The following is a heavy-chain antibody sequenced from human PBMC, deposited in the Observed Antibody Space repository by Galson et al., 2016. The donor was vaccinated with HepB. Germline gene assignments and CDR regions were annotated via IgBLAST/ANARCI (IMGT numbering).Heavy chain of an antibody. CDR2: ISPGDSDT. J-gene: IGHJ4*02. CDR1: GYTFTTYW. D-gene: IGHD1-14*01. CDR3: ARPVGVSGAFKPLDY. Sequence: QSGAEVKKTGESLKISCQASGYTFTTYWIGWVRQMPGKGLERMGIISPGDSDTRYSPSFQGQVTISADKSVSTAYLQWNSLKASDSAMYYCARPVGVSGAFKPLDYWGQGTLVTVSS. V-gene: IGHV5-51*01.